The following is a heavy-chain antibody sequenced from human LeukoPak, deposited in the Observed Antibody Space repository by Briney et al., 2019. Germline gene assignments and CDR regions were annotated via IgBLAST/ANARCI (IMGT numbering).Heavy chain of an antibody. J-gene: IGHJ4*02. CDR2: INSDGSST. CDR1: EFTFSTYW. CDR3: ASGYSSDYGGNVY. V-gene: IGHV3-74*01. D-gene: IGHD4-23*01. Sequence: GGSLRLSCAASEFTFSTYWMHWVRLAPGKGLVWVSRINSDGSSTNYADSVKGRFTISRDNAKNTLYLQMNSLSTEDTAVYYCASGYSSDYGGNVYWGRGTLVTVSS.